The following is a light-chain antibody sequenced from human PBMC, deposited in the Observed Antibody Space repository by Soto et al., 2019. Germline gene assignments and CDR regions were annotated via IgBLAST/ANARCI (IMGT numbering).Light chain of an antibody. CDR3: QQRRNRPVT. J-gene: IGKJ5*01. CDR1: QSVSKY. Sequence: EIVLTQSPATLSLSPGERATLSCRTSQSVSKYFAWYQQKPGRAPRLLIYDASSRATGIPARFIGSGSGTNFPSTISSLGPEGFAVFFWQQRRNRPVTFGQGKRLEIK. V-gene: IGKV3-11*01. CDR2: DAS.